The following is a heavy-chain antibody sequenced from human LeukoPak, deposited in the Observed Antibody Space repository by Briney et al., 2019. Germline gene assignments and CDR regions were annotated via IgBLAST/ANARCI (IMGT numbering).Heavy chain of an antibody. J-gene: IGHJ5*02. D-gene: IGHD6-13*01. CDR2: IYSGDST. CDR3: ARRGSSSWYGGWFDP. CDR1: GFTVSSNC. V-gene: IGHV3-53*01. Sequence: GGSLRLSCASSGFTVSSNCMSWVRQAPGKGLEWVTVIYSGDSTYYADSVKGRFTISRDSSKNTLYLQMNSLRVEDTAVYYCARRGSSSWYGGWFDPWGQGTLVTVSS.